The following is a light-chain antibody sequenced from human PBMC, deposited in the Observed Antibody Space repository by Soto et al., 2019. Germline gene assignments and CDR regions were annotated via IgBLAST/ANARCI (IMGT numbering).Light chain of an antibody. V-gene: IGKV3-15*01. Sequence: EIVMTQSPATLSVSPGERATLSCRASQSVSGNLAWYRHKSGQAPRLLIYGASTRAPGIPARFSGSGSGTDFTLTISSLQSGDFAVYYCLQYNDWPPRTFGQGTRLEIK. J-gene: IGKJ2*01. CDR3: LQYNDWPPRT. CDR1: QSVSGN. CDR2: GAS.